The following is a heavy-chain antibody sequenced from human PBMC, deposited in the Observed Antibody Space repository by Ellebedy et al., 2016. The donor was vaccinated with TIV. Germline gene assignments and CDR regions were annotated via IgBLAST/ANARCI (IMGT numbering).Heavy chain of an antibody. CDR1: GGSISSGGYS. D-gene: IGHD5-18*01. V-gene: IGHV4-30-2*01. CDR3: ATRNDYTAMAPRGWFDP. J-gene: IGHJ5*02. Sequence: SETLSLTXAVSGGSISSGGYSWSWIRQPPGKGLEWIGYIYHSGSTYYNPSLKSRVTISVDTSKNQFSLKLSSVTAADTAVYYCATRNDYTAMAPRGWFDPWGQGTLVTVSS. CDR2: IYHSGST.